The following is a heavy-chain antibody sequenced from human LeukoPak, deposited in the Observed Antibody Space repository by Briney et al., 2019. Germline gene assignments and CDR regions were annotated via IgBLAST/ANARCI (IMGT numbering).Heavy chain of an antibody. Sequence: PSETLSLTCTVSGGSISSSSYYWGWIRQPPGKGLEWIGRIYTSGSTNYNPSLKSRVTMSVDTSKNQFSLKLSSVTAADTAVYYCARDLKYYYDSSGYYTYYMDVWGKGTTVTVSS. CDR2: IYTSGST. D-gene: IGHD3-22*01. CDR1: GGSISSSSYY. CDR3: ARDLKYYYDSSGYYTYYMDV. J-gene: IGHJ6*03. V-gene: IGHV4-39*07.